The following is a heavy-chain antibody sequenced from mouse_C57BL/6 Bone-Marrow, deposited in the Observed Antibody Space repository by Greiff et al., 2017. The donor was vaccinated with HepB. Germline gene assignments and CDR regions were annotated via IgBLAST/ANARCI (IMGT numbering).Heavy chain of an antibody. Sequence: DVKLQESGGDLVKPGGSLKLSCAASGFTFSSYGMSWVRQTPDKRLEWVATISSGGSYTYYPDSVKGRFTISRDNAKNTLYLQMSSLKSEDTAMYYCARRGYSKGGFAYWGQGTLVTVSA. CDR3: ARRGYSKGGFAY. J-gene: IGHJ3*01. CDR2: ISSGGSYT. V-gene: IGHV5-6*02. CDR1: GFTFSSYG. D-gene: IGHD2-5*01.